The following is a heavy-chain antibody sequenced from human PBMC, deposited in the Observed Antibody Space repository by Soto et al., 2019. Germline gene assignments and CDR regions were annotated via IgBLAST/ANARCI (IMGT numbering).Heavy chain of an antibody. V-gene: IGHV4-30-4*02. D-gene: IGHD3-16*01. CDR2: IFSSGTT. CDR1: GDSIGSGNKY. J-gene: IGHJ6*02. CDR3: ARVPSPFDFYYAMDV. Sequence: SETLSLSCTVSGDSIGSGNKYWRWIRQAPGKGLEWIGYIFSSGTTYYNPSLKSRLNMSLDTSQNKFSLKLNSVTAADTALYLCARVPSPFDFYYAMDVWGQGTTVTVS.